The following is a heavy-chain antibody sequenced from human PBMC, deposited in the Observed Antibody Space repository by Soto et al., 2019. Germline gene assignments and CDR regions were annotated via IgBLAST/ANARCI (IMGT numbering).Heavy chain of an antibody. CDR1: GFTFSSYS. CDR2: ISSSSSTI. J-gene: IGHJ4*02. Sequence: LRLSCAASGFTFSSYSMNWVRQAPGKGLEWVSYISSSSSTIYYADSVKGRFTISRDNAKNSLYLQMNSLRDEDTAVYYCARGQYYYDSSGDIDYWGQGTLVTVSS. D-gene: IGHD3-22*01. V-gene: IGHV3-48*02. CDR3: ARGQYYYDSSGDIDY.